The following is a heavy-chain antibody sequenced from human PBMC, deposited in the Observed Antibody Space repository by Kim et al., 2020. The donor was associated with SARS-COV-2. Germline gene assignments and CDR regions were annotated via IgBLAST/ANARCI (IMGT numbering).Heavy chain of an antibody. J-gene: IGHJ4*02. D-gene: IGHD4-17*01. CDR1: GFTFSSYW. CDR2: INSDGSST. Sequence: GGSLRLSCAASGFTFSSYWMHWVRQAPGKGLVWVSRINSDGSSTSYADSVKGRFTISRDNAKNTLYLQMNSLRAEDTAVYYCARDPDGGAPNSHTRYTHDYGDYGGGYWGQGTLVTVSS. V-gene: IGHV3-74*01. CDR3: ARDPDGGAPNSHTRYTHDYGDYGGGY.